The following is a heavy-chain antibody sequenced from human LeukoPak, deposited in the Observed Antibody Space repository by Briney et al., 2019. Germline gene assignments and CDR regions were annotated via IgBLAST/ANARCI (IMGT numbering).Heavy chain of an antibody. CDR2: IYTSGST. Sequence: PSETLSLTCTVSGGSISSYYWSGIRQPAGKGLEWIGRIYTSGSTNYNPSLKSRVTMSVDTSKNQFSLKLSSVTAADTAVYYCASERVVPAATWFDPWGQGTLVTVSS. CDR1: GGSISSYY. J-gene: IGHJ5*02. D-gene: IGHD2-2*01. CDR3: ASERVVPAATWFDP. V-gene: IGHV4-4*07.